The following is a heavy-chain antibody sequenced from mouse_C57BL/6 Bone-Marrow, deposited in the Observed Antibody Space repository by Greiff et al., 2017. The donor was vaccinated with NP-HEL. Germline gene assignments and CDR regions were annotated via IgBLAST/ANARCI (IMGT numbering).Heavy chain of an antibody. CDR3: AREGYYGSSYFRYYAMDY. Sequence: VKLQESGAELVKPGASVKLSCKASGYTFTSYWMHWVKQRPGQGLEWIGMIHPNSGSTNYNEKFKSKATLTVDKSSSTAYMQLSSLTSEDSAVYYCAREGYYGSSYFRYYAMDYWGQGTSVTVSS. CDR1: GYTFTSYW. CDR2: IHPNSGST. J-gene: IGHJ4*01. V-gene: IGHV1-64*01. D-gene: IGHD1-1*01.